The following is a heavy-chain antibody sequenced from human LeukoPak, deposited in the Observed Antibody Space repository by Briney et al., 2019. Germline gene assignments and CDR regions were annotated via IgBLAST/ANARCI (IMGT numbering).Heavy chain of an antibody. Sequence: ASVKVSCKASGYTFTGYYMHWVRQAPGQGLEWMGWINPNSGGTNYAQKFQGRVTMTRDTSISTAYMELSRLRSDDTAVYYCARSGYSGYKKYESSGYTIWHFDLWGRGTLVTVSS. D-gene: IGHD3-22*01. CDR3: ARSGYSGYKKYESSGYTIWHFDL. CDR1: GYTFTGYY. J-gene: IGHJ2*01. V-gene: IGHV1-2*02. CDR2: INPNSGGT.